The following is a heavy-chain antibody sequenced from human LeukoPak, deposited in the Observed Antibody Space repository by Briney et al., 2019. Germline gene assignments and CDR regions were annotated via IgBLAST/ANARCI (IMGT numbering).Heavy chain of an antibody. CDR2: IIPIFGTA. D-gene: IGHD2-2*02. Sequence: SVKVSCKASGGTFSSYAISWVRQAPGQGLEWMGGIIPIFGTANYAQKFQGRVTITADESTSTAYMELSSLRSEDTAVYYCARVLVVPAAIGYYYYYMDVWGKGTTVTVSS. CDR3: ARVLVVPAAIGYYYYYMDV. CDR1: GGTFSSYA. J-gene: IGHJ6*03. V-gene: IGHV1-69*13.